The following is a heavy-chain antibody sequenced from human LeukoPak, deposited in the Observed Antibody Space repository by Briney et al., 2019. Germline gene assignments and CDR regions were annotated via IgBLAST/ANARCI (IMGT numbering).Heavy chain of an antibody. Sequence: PGGSLRLSCAASGSTFSSYGMHWVRQAPGKGLEWVAFIRYDGSNKYYADSVKGRFTISRDNSRDTLYLQMISLRAEDTAVYYCAKSAVGATLGDYWGQGTPVTVSS. CDR1: GSTFSSYG. CDR3: AKSAVGATLGDY. V-gene: IGHV3-30*02. D-gene: IGHD1-26*01. J-gene: IGHJ4*02. CDR2: IRYDGSNK.